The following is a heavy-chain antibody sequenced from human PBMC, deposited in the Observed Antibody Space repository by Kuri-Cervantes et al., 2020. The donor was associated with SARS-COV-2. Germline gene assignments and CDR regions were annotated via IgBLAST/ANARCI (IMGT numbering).Heavy chain of an antibody. V-gene: IGHV4-34*01. CDR3: ARHEVLITFGGVIVSYFDY. J-gene: IGHJ4*02. CDR2: INHSGST. CDR1: GGSFSGYY. Sequence: SQTLSLTCAVYGGSFSGYYWSWIRQSPGKGLEWIGEINHSGSTNYNPSLKSRVTISVDTSKNQFSLKLSSVTAADTAVYYCARHEVLITFGGVIVSYFDYWGQGTLVTVSS. D-gene: IGHD3-16*02.